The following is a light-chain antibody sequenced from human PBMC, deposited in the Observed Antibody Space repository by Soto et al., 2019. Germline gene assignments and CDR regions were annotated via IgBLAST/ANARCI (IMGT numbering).Light chain of an antibody. J-gene: IGLJ2*01. V-gene: IGLV2-8*01. Sequence: QSALTQPPSASGSPGQSVTISCTGTSSDVGRFNYVSWYQHHPGKAPKLMVYEVTKRPSGVPDRFSGSKSGNTASLTVSGLQPEDEGAYYCCSYAGNNLVLFGGGTKVTVL. CDR3: CSYAGNNLVL. CDR2: EVT. CDR1: SSDVGRFNY.